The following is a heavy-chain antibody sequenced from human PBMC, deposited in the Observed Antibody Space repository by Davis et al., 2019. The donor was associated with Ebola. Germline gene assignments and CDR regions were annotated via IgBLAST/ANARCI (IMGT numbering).Heavy chain of an antibody. CDR2: MSYDGSNE. Sequence: PGGSLSLSCATSGITSGRNALHRVCQDPGKGLEWVEVMSYDGSNEYYADSVKGRFIISRDISKKTLYLQMNSLRAEDTAVYYCAKDEPQINDFWSGYYDSWGPGTLVTVSS. CDR3: AKDEPQINDFWSGYYDS. CDR1: GITSGRNA. D-gene: IGHD3-3*01. V-gene: IGHV3-30*04. J-gene: IGHJ4*02.